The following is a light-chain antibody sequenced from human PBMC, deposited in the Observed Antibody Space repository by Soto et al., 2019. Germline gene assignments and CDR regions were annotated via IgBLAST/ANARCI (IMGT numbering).Light chain of an antibody. Sequence: DIQMTQSPSTLSASVGDRVTITCRASQSINSWLAWYQQKPGKAPNLLIYKASSLESGVPSRFSGSGSGTEFTLTIRRLQPDDCATYYCQQYNSYPLTFGQGTTVEIK. CDR3: QQYNSYPLT. CDR2: KAS. V-gene: IGKV1-5*03. J-gene: IGKJ1*01. CDR1: QSINSW.